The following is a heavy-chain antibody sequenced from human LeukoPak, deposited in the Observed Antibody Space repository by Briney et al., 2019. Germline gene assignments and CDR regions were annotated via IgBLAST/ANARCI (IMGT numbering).Heavy chain of an antibody. CDR2: IYYSGST. V-gene: IGHV4-59*08. Sequence: SETLSLTCTVSGGSISSYYWSWIRQPPGKGLEWIGYIYYSGSTNYNPSLKSRVTISVDTSKNQFSLKLSSVTAADTAVYYCARGTWDSFLCYFDYWGQGTLVTVSS. CDR3: ARGTWDSFLCYFDY. J-gene: IGHJ4*02. CDR1: GGSISSYY. D-gene: IGHD1-26*01.